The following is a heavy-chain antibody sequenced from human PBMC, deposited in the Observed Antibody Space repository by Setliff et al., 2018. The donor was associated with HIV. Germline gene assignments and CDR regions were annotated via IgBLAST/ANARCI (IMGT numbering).Heavy chain of an antibody. J-gene: IGHJ4*02. CDR2: ITVGDGNT. V-gene: IGHV1-18*01. CDR3: ARFPNPSQIVVVMPPDY. D-gene: IGHD3-22*01. CDR1: GYTFTNYD. Sequence: ASVKVSCKASGYTFTNYDINWVRQAPGQRLEWMGWITVGDGNTNYAQKLRGRVTMTTDTSTSTAYMELRSLRSDDTAVYYCARFPNPSQIVVVMPPDYWGQGALVTVSS.